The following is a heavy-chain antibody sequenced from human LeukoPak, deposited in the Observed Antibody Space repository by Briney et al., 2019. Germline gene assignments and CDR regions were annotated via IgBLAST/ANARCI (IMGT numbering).Heavy chain of an antibody. D-gene: IGHD5-12*01. CDR3: AKALNSGYDPNWFDP. CDR2: ISGSGGST. J-gene: IGHJ5*02. Sequence: GGSLRLSCAASGFTFSSYAMSWVRQAPGKGLEWVSAISGSGGSTYYADSEKGRFTISRDNSKNTLYLQMNSLRAEDTAVYYCAKALNSGYDPNWFDPWGQGTLVTVSS. CDR1: GFTFSSYA. V-gene: IGHV3-23*01.